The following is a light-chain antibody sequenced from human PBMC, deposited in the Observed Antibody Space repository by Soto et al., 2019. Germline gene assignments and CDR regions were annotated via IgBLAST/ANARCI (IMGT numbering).Light chain of an antibody. J-gene: IGLJ3*02. CDR2: LNSDGSH. CDR3: QTWSTGIRV. Sequence: QPVLTQSPSASASLGASVKLTCTLRSGHSSYAIAWHQQQPEKGPRYLMKLNSDGSHSKGDGIPDRFSGSSSGTERYLTISSLQSEDEADYYCQTWSTGIRVFCGGTKLTVL. V-gene: IGLV4-69*01. CDR1: SGHSSYA.